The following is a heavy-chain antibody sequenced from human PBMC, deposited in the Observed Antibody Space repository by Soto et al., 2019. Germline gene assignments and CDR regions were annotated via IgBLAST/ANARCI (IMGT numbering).Heavy chain of an antibody. CDR2: IYPGDSDT. Sequence: GESLKISCKGSGYSFTSYWIGWVRQMPGKGLEWMGIIYPGDSDTRYSPSFQGQVTISADKSISTAYLQWSSLKASDTAMYYCARQVVGGYDYHYYYGMDVWGQGTTVTVSS. D-gene: IGHD5-12*01. J-gene: IGHJ6*02. CDR1: GYSFTSYW. V-gene: IGHV5-51*01. CDR3: ARQVVGGYDYHYYYGMDV.